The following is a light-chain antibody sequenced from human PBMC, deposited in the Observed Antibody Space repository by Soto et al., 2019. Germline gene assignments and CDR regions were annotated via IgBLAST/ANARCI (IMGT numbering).Light chain of an antibody. V-gene: IGKV3-20*01. CDR2: AAS. CDR1: QSVTNSY. Sequence: EIVLTPSPGTLSLSPGERVTLSCRASQSVTNSYLAWYQQKPGQAPRLLIYAASTRAPGIPDRFSGSGSGTDFTLAISRLEPEHFAVYYCQQYGRSPGLLTFGPGTTVDIK. CDR3: QQYGRSPGLLT. J-gene: IGKJ3*01.